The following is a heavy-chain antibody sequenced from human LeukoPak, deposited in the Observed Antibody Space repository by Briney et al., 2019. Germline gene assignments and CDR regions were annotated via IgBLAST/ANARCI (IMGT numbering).Heavy chain of an antibody. Sequence: SETLSLTCTVSGGSISSYYWSWIRQPPGKGLEWIGYIYYSGSTNYNPSLKSRVTISVDTSKNQFSLKLSSVTAADTAVYYCARHGYGDYDFDYWGQGTLVTVSS. V-gene: IGHV4-59*08. CDR1: GGSISSYY. J-gene: IGHJ4*02. CDR2: IYYSGST. D-gene: IGHD4-17*01. CDR3: ARHGYGDYDFDY.